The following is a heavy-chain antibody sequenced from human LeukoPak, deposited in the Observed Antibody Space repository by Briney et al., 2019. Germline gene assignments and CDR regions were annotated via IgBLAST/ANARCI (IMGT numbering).Heavy chain of an antibody. CDR2: ISGSGGST. J-gene: IGHJ6*02. V-gene: IGHV3-23*01. CDR1: GFTFSSYA. Sequence: GGSLRLSCAASGFTFSSYAMSWVRQAPGKGLEWVSAISGSGGSTYYADSVKGRFTISRDNSKNTLHVQMNSLRAEDTAVYYCARQFWDSSNWHFVDVWGQGTTVTVSS. CDR3: ARQFWDSSNWHFVDV. D-gene: IGHD6-13*01.